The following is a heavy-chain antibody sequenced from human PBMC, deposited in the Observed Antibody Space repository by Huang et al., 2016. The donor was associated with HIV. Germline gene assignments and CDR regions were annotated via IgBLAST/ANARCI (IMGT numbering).Heavy chain of an antibody. J-gene: IGHJ4*02. D-gene: IGHD1-1*01. CDR1: GFALSEMS. V-gene: IGHV1-24*01. CDR2: LDPADGDI. Sequence: QVQLVQSGAEVTKPGASTKVSCKVSGFALSEMSIHWVRPSPGRGLEWMGGLDPADGDISYAKKFQGRLTMTEDTSTDTAYMVLNSLTFEDTAVYYCASLQDNTSFDFWGQGTLVTVSS. CDR3: ASLQDNTSFDF.